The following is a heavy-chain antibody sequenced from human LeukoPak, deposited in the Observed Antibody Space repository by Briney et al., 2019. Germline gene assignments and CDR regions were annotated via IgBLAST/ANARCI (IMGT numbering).Heavy chain of an antibody. J-gene: IGHJ4*02. D-gene: IGHD3-9*01. V-gene: IGHV3-66*01. CDR3: ARDDYDILTGYDY. CDR1: GFTVSSNY. Sequence: PGGSLRLSCAASGFTVSSNYMSWVRQAPGKGLEWVSVIYSGGSTYYADSVKGRFTISRDNSKNTLYLQVNSLRAEDTAVYYCARDDYDILTGYDYWGQGTLVTVSS. CDR2: IYSGGST.